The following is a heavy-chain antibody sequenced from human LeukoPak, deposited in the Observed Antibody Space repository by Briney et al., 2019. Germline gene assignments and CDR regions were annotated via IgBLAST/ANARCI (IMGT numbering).Heavy chain of an antibody. J-gene: IGHJ4*02. CDR3: AKHPGRSGYRSNWYVSYFDS. V-gene: IGHV3-23*01. Sequence: GGSLRLSCAAPGITFSNYDITWVRQAPGRGLEYVSCSAYGGSIHYADSAKGRFTISRDNSKNTVYLQMTNLRAEDTARYHCAKHPGRSGYRSNWYVSYFDSWGQGALVTVSS. CDR2: SAYGGSI. CDR1: GITFSNYD. D-gene: IGHD6-13*01.